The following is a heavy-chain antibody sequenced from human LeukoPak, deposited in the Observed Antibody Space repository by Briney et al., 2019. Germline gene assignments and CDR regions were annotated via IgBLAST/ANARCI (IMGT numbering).Heavy chain of an antibody. V-gene: IGHV3-48*03. CDR3: ARMAVAGQYNDY. J-gene: IGHJ4*02. D-gene: IGHD6-19*01. CDR1: GFTFSTYE. Sequence: GGSLRLSCAASGFTFSTYEMKWVRQAPGKGLEWVSYISSSGDSLYYADSVKGRFTISRDNARNSLYLQMNSLRAEDTAIYYCARMAVAGQYNDYWGQGTLVTVS. CDR2: ISSSGDSL.